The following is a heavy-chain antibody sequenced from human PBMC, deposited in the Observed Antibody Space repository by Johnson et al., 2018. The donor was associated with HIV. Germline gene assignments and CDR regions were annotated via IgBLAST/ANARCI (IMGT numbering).Heavy chain of an antibody. CDR1: GFTFSDYY. CDR3: AGGIQPDAFDI. J-gene: IGHJ3*02. Sequence: QVQLVESGGGLVQPGGSLRLSCAASGFTFSDYYMSWIRQAPGKGLEWVSHISSKSGPISYSDSGKGRLTISRDNAKNPLYLQMNSLRAEDTAVYYCAGGIQPDAFDIWDQGTMVTVSS. CDR2: ISSKSGPI. D-gene: IGHD2-2*01. V-gene: IGHV3-11*01.